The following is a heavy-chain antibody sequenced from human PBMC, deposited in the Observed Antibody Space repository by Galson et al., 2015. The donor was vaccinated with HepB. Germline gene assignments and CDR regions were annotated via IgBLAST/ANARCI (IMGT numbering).Heavy chain of an antibody. J-gene: IGHJ6*03. CDR3: ARASFRDRYYYYYMDV. Sequence: SVKVSCKASGGTFSSYAISWVRQAPGQGLEWMGGIIPISGTANYAQKFQGRVTITADESTSTAYMELSSLRSEDTAVYYCARASFRDRYYYYYMDVWGKGTTVTVSS. V-gene: IGHV1-69*13. CDR2: IIPISGTA. D-gene: IGHD3-10*01. CDR1: GGTFSSYA.